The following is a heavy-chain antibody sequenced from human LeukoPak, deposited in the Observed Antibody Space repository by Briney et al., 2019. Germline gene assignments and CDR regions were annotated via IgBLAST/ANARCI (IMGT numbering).Heavy chain of an antibody. CDR2: INHSGST. V-gene: IGHV4-34*01. CDR3: ARTYYDFWSGSGAI. CDR1: GGSLSDYY. D-gene: IGHD3-3*01. J-gene: IGHJ3*02. Sequence: SETLSLTCGVYGGSLSDYYWGWIRQPPGKGLEWIGEINHSGSTNYNPSLKSRVTVSVDTSKNQFSLNLSSVTAADTAVYYCARTYYDFWSGSGAIWGQGTMVTVSS.